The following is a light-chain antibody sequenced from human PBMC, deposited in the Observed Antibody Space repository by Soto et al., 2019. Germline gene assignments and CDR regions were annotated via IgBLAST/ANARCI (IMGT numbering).Light chain of an antibody. Sequence: QSVLTQPASVSASPGQSITISCTGTSTDVGSYNLVSWYQQRPGQAPKLMIHEATKRPSGISTRFSGSKSGNTASLTISGLQAEDEAHYYCCSFTSRRTHVFGTGTRSPS. CDR1: STDVGSYNL. CDR2: EAT. V-gene: IGLV2-23*01. J-gene: IGLJ1*01. CDR3: CSFTSRRTHV.